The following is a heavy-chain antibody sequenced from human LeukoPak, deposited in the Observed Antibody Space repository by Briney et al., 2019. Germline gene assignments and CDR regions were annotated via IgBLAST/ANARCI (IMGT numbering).Heavy chain of an antibody. CDR3: ARDLGDSSGYYGISGFGY. CDR1: GGPISSYY. D-gene: IGHD3-22*01. J-gene: IGHJ4*02. V-gene: IGHV4-59*01. CDR2: NYYSGST. Sequence: WDPLSLPCTDSGGPISSYYWRWIRQPPGRGLEGLRYNYYSGSTNYSPSLKSRVTISVDTSKIQFSLKLSSVTAADTAVYYCARDLGDSSGYYGISGFGYWGQGTLVTVSS.